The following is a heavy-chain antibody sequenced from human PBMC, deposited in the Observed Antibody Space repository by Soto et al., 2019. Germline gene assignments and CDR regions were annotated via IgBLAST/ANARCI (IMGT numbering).Heavy chain of an antibody. V-gene: IGHV3-7*01. Sequence: PGGALRLSWAASGFTFSNAWMSWVRQAPGKGVGLVANIKHDGSEKHYLDSVKGRFTISRDNAKNSLYLQMDSLRAEDTAIYYCARCRSSWGWLDXWGQGTLV. CDR2: IKHDGSEK. CDR3: ARCRSSWGWLDX. D-gene: IGHD2-2*01. CDR1: GFTFSNAW. J-gene: IGHJ5*02.